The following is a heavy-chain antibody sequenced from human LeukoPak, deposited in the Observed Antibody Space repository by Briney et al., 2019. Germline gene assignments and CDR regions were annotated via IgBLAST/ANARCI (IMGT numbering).Heavy chain of an antibody. D-gene: IGHD3-10*01. V-gene: IGHV3-23*01. CDR2: ISGSGAST. Sequence: GGSLRRSCAASGFTFSDYCMSWVRQAPGKGLEWVSVISGSGASTNYADSVKGRFTISRDNSKNTLYLQMNSLRTEDTAIYFCAKHLWRDLLWFGEGYYFGSWGQGTLVTVSS. J-gene: IGHJ4*02. CDR1: GFTFSDYC. CDR3: AKHLWRDLLWFGEGYYFGS.